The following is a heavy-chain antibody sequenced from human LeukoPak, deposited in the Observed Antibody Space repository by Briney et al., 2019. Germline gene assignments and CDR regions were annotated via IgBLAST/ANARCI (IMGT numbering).Heavy chain of an antibody. CDR3: ARRRKVPAQRAGDAFDI. D-gene: IGHD2-21*02. Sequence: SETLSLTCTVSGDSISDYYWNWIRQSPGKGLEWIGYIYYSGSTNYSPSLKSRVTISVDTSKNQFSLKLSSVTAADTGIYYCARRRKVPAQRAGDAFDIWGQGTMVTVSS. CDR1: GDSISDYY. J-gene: IGHJ3*02. CDR2: IYYSGST. V-gene: IGHV4-59*08.